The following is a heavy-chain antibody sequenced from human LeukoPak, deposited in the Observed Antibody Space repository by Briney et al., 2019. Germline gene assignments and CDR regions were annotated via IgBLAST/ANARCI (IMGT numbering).Heavy chain of an antibody. CDR2: IYNGGGT. D-gene: IGHD2-15*01. CDR3: AGGYCSGGTCSRHFDY. CDR1: GFTVSSNH. V-gene: IGHV3-66*01. Sequence: GSLRLSCAASGFTVSSNHMSWVRQAPGKGLEWVSVIYNGGGTYYADSVKGRFTISRDNSKNTLDLQMNSLRAEDTAVYYCAGGYCSGGTCSRHFDYWGQGTLVTVSS. J-gene: IGHJ4*02.